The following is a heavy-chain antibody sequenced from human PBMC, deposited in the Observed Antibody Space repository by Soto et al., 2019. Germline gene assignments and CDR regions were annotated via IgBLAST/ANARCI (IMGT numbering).Heavy chain of an antibody. CDR2: IYHSGST. Sequence: LSLACAVSGGSISSNNWWTWVRLPPGKGLEWIGEIYHSGSTHYNPSLKSRVTISVDTSKNQFSLKLNSMTAADTAVYYCARHNYGSGSTYFDYWGQGTLVTVSS. CDR3: ARHNYGSGSTYFDY. D-gene: IGHD3-10*01. CDR1: GGSISSNNW. V-gene: IGHV4-4*02. J-gene: IGHJ4*02.